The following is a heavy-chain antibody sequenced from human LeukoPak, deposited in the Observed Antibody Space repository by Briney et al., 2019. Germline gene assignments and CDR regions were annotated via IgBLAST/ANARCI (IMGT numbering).Heavy chain of an antibody. Sequence: EASVKVSCKASGYSFTSYSISWVRQAPGQGLEWMGIINPSGGSTSYAQKFQGRVTMTRDMSTSTVYMELSSLRSEDTAVYYCAREYSSRFDPWGQGTLVTVSS. CDR2: INPSGGST. V-gene: IGHV1-46*01. J-gene: IGHJ5*02. CDR1: GYSFTSYS. D-gene: IGHD6-13*01. CDR3: AREYSSRFDP.